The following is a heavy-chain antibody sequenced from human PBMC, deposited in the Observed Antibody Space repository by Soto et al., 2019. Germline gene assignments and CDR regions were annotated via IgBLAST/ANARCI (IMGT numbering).Heavy chain of an antibody. CDR3: ARLGEYYDVLTGPPVYYFDY. CDR2: ISAYNGST. Sequence: GASVKVSCKASGYTFTSYGISWVRQAPGQGLEWMGWISAYNGSTNYAQKLQGRVTMTTDTSTSTAYLQWSSLKASDTAMYYCARLGEYYDVLTGPPVYYFDYWGQGTLVTVSS. CDR1: GYTFTSYG. V-gene: IGHV1-18*01. J-gene: IGHJ4*02. D-gene: IGHD3-9*01.